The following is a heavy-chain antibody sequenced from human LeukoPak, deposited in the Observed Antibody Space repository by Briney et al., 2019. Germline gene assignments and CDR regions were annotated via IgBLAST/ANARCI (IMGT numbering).Heavy chain of an antibody. Sequence: SETLSLTCTISGGSISSSSYYWGWIRQPPGKGLEWIESIYYSGSTYYNPYRKSRVTISVDTPKNQFSLKLSSVTAADTAVYYCASCYTYNWFDPWGQGTLVTVSS. J-gene: IGHJ5*02. D-gene: IGHD5-18*01. CDR2: IYYSGST. V-gene: IGHV4-39*01. CDR3: ASCYTYNWFDP. CDR1: GGSISSSSYY.